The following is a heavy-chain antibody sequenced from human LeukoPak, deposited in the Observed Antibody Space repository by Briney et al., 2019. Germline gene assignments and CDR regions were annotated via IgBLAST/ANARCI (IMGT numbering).Heavy chain of an antibody. D-gene: IGHD6-19*01. CDR2: IYTSGST. Sequence: SETLSLTCTVSGGSISSYYWSWIRQPAGKGLEWIGRIYTSGSTNYNPSLKSRVTMSVDTSKNQFSLKLSSVTAADTAVYYCAREMSSGWYIYFDYWGQGTLVTVSS. J-gene: IGHJ4*02. V-gene: IGHV4-4*07. CDR1: GGSISSYY. CDR3: AREMSSGWYIYFDY.